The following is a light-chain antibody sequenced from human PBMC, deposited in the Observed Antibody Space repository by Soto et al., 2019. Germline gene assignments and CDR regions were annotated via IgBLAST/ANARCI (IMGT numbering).Light chain of an antibody. J-gene: IGLJ2*01. Sequence: QSVLTQPASVSGSPGQSITISCTGTSSDVGGYNYVSWYQQHPGKAPKLMIYDVSNRPSGVSNRFSGSKSGNTASLTISGVQAEDEAEYYCSSYASTNTVVFGGGTKLTVL. V-gene: IGLV2-14*03. CDR1: SSDVGGYNY. CDR3: SSYASTNTVV. CDR2: DVS.